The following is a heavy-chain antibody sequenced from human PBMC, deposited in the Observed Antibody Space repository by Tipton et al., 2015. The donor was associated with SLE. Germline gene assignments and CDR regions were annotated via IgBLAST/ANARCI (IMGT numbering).Heavy chain of an antibody. CDR1: GYIFSDYW. CDR3: ARLVANWNPWDY. J-gene: IGHJ4*02. Sequence: QLVQSGAEVKEPGESLKISCKGSGYIFSDYWIAWVRQMPGKGLEWMGVIYPDDSDVRYNPSFEGQVIISADKSITTAYMELTSLTSDDAAVYYCARLVANWNPWDYWGQGTLVAVSS. V-gene: IGHV5-51*03. D-gene: IGHD1-20*01. CDR2: IYPDDSDV.